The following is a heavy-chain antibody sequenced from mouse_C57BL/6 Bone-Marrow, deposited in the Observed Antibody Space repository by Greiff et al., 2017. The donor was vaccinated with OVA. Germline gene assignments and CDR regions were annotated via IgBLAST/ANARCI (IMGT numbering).Heavy chain of an antibody. J-gene: IGHJ3*01. CDR3: ARERNYYGCSYVGPWFAY. Sequence: QVHVKQPGTELVKPGASVKLSCKASGYTFTSYWMHWVKQRPGQGLEWIGNINPSNGGTNYNEKLKSKATLTVDKSSSTAYMQLSSLTSEDSAVYYCARERNYYGCSYVGPWFAYWGQGTLVTVSA. CDR2: INPSNGGT. V-gene: IGHV1-53*01. CDR1: GYTFTSYW. D-gene: IGHD1-1*01.